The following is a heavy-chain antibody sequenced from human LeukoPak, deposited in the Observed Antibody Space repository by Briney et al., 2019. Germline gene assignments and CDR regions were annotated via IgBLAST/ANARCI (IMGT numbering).Heavy chain of an antibody. V-gene: IGHV3-7*01. CDR3: ARDQEWELMPLDV. D-gene: IGHD1-26*01. J-gene: IGHJ6*04. CDR1: GFTFSSYW. CDR2: IKQDGSEK. Sequence: GGSLRLSCAASGFTFSSYWMSWVHQAPGKGLEWVANIKQDGSEKYYVDSVKGRFTISRDNAKNSLYLQMNSLRAEDTAVYYCARDQEWELMPLDVWGKGTTVTVSS.